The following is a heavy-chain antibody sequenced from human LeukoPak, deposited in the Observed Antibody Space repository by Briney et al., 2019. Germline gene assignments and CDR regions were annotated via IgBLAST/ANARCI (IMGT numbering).Heavy chain of an antibody. Sequence: PGGSLRLSCAASGFTFSSYSMNWVRQAPGKGLEWVSSISSSSSYIYYADSVKGRFTISRDNAKNSLYLQMNSLRAEDTAVYYCARDPVEMATHRGNYYYYMDVWGKGTTVTVSS. CDR1: GFTFSSYS. CDR2: ISSSSSYI. D-gene: IGHD5-24*01. V-gene: IGHV3-21*01. CDR3: ARDPVEMATHRGNYYYYMDV. J-gene: IGHJ6*03.